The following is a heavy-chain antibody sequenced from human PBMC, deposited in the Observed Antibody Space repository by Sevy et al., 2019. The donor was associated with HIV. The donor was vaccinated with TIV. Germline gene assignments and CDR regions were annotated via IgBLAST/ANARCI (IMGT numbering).Heavy chain of an antibody. D-gene: IGHD3-3*01. CDR2: ISGSGGNT. CDR3: AKEEDFWSGYYTDQDFQH. CDR1: GFTFSSYA. J-gene: IGHJ1*01. Sequence: GGSLRLSCAASGFTFSSYAMSWVRQAPGKGLEWVSAISGSGGNTYYADSVKGRFTISRDNSKNTLYLQMNSLRAEDTAVYYCAKEEDFWSGYYTDQDFQHWGQGTLVTVSS. V-gene: IGHV3-23*01.